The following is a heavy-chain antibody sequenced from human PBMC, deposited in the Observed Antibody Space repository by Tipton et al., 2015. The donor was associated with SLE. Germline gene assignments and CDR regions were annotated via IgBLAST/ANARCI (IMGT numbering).Heavy chain of an antibody. CDR1: GYNFTNYW. J-gene: IGHJ4*02. CDR3: ARRRGDGSSPVDY. D-gene: IGHD6-6*01. Sequence: QSGAEVKKPGESLKISCKGSGYNFTNYWVGWVRQMPGKGLEWMGIIYPRDSDIRYSPSFQGQVTISADKSISTAYLQRSSLKASDTAIYYCARRRGDGSSPVDYWGQGTLVTVSS. CDR2: IYPRDSDI. V-gene: IGHV5-51*03.